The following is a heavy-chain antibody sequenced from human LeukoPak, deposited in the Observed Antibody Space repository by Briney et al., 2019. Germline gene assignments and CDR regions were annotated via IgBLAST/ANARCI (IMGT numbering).Heavy chain of an antibody. V-gene: IGHV4-38-2*01. CDR3: ARDEDDYVWGTYRW. CDR1: GYSISSGYY. J-gene: IGHJ4*02. Sequence: PSETLSLTCAVSGYSISSGYYWGWVRQAPGKGPEWIGSIYHTGSTDYNPSLKSRLTISVDMSKNQFSLNLRSVTAADTAVYYCARDEDDYVWGTYRWWGQGMLVTVSS. CDR2: IYHTGST. D-gene: IGHD3-16*02.